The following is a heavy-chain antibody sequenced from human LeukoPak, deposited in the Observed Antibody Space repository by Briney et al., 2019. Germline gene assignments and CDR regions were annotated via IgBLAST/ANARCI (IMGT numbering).Heavy chain of an antibody. Sequence: GRSLRLSCAASGFTFSSYGMHWVRQAPGKGLEWVAVISYDGSNKYYADSVKGRFTISRDNSKNTLYLQMNSLRAEDTAVYYCAKGFGSGSQLGWYFDYWGQGTLVTVSS. D-gene: IGHD3-10*01. J-gene: IGHJ4*02. CDR2: ISYDGSNK. CDR1: GFTFSSYG. V-gene: IGHV3-30*18. CDR3: AKGFGSGSQLGWYFDY.